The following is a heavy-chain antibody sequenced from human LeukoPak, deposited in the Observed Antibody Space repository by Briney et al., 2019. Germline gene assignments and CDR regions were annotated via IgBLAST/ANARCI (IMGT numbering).Heavy chain of an antibody. CDR3: ARAYSQLRVDY. V-gene: IGHV4-61*05. D-gene: IGHD2-21*01. J-gene: IGHJ4*02. Sequence: PSETLSLTCTVSGGSISSSSYYWGWIRQPPGKGLEWIGYIYYSGSTNYNPSLKSRVTISVDTSKNQFSLKLSSVTAADTAVYYCARAYSQLRVDYWGQGTLVTVSS. CDR1: GGSISSSSYY. CDR2: IYYSGST.